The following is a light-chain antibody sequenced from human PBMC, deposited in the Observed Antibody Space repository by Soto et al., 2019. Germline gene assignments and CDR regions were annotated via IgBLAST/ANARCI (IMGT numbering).Light chain of an antibody. CDR2: AAS. Sequence: DIQMTQSPSFVSASVGDRVIITCRASQDISGRLAWYQQKPGEAPRLLIYAASKLQRGVPSRFSGSYSGTDFPLTVSDLQPEDFATYYCQQADSFPLTFGGGTKVEIK. J-gene: IGKJ4*01. CDR1: QDISGR. CDR3: QQADSFPLT. V-gene: IGKV1D-12*01.